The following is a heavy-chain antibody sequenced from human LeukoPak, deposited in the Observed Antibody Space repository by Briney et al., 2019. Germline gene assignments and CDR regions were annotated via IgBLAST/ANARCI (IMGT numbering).Heavy chain of an antibody. V-gene: IGHV3-30-3*01. D-gene: IGHD1-26*01. CDR2: ISYDGSNK. CDR1: GCTFSSYA. J-gene: IGHJ4*02. CDR3: ARVRGSYSTDY. Sequence: PGGSLRLSCAASGCTFSSYAMHWVRQAPGKGLEWVAVISYDGSNKYYADSVKGRFTISRDNAKNSLYLQMNSLRAEDTAVYYCARVRGSYSTDYWGQGTLVTVSS.